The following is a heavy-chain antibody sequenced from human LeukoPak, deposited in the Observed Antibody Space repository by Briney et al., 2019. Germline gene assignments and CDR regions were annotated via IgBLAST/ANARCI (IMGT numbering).Heavy chain of an antibody. CDR2: INAGNGNT. CDR1: GYTFTSYA. CDR3: ARYEAAAGLFDY. J-gene: IGHJ4*02. D-gene: IGHD6-13*01. V-gene: IGHV1-3*01. Sequence: GASVTVSFKASGYTFTSYAMHWVRQAPGQRLEWMGWINAGNGNTKYSQKFQGRVTITRDTSASTAYMELSSLRSEDTAVYYCARYEAAAGLFDYWGQGTLVTVSS.